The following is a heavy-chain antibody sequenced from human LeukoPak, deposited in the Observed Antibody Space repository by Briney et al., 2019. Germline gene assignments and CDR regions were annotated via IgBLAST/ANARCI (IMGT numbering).Heavy chain of an antibody. J-gene: IGHJ4*02. V-gene: IGHV3-53*05. CDR1: GFSVSSNY. CDR3: AKDLMRGLYRPLDF. CDR2: IYSGGST. D-gene: IGHD6-19*01. Sequence: GGSLRLSCAASGFSVSSNYMSWVRQAAGKGLEWVSVIYSGGSTHYADSVKGRFTISRDISKNTLYLHMNSLRTEDTALYYCAKDLMRGLYRPLDFWGQGTLVTVSS.